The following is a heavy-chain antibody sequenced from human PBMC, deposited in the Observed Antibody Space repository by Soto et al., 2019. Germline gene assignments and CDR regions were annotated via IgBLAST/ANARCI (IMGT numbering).Heavy chain of an antibody. D-gene: IGHD1-26*01. J-gene: IGHJ4*02. V-gene: IGHV1-18*01. CDR1: GYTFTNYG. CDR2: ISGYNGNT. Sequence: ASVKVSCKASGYTFTNYGFSWVRQAPGQGLEWMGWISGYNGNTKYAQKLQGRVTITTDTSAGTVYMQLSSLTSEDTAVYYCARDDSGFSGSHYIDYFNYWGQGALVTVSS. CDR3: ARDDSGFSGSHYIDYFNY.